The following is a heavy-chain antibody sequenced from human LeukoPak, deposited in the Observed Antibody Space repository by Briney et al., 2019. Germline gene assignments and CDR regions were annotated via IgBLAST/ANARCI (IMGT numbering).Heavy chain of an antibody. Sequence: GGSLRLSCVASGLNFDDSAMHWVRQAPGKGLEWVGRIKSKTDGGTTDYAAPVKGRFTISRDDSKNTLYLQMNSLKTEDTAVYYCTTALGYSSGWYGFDYWGQGTLVTVSS. V-gene: IGHV3-15*01. CDR3: TTALGYSSGWYGFDY. J-gene: IGHJ4*02. D-gene: IGHD6-19*01. CDR1: GLNFDDSA. CDR2: IKSKTDGGTT.